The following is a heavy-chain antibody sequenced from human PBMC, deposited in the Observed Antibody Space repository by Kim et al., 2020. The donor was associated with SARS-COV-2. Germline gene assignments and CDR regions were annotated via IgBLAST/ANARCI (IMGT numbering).Heavy chain of an antibody. CDR2: IRSKPNNYAT. Sequence: GGSLRLSCAASGFTFSASAMHWVRQASGKGLEWVGRIRSKPNNYATSYAASVTGRITISRDDSTNTVYLQMDSLKTDDTAVYSCSRHSGKHGDRGFDNWG. J-gene: IGHJ4*01. CDR1: GFTFSASA. D-gene: IGHD4-17*01. CDR3: SRHSGKHGDRGFDN. V-gene: IGHV3-73*01.